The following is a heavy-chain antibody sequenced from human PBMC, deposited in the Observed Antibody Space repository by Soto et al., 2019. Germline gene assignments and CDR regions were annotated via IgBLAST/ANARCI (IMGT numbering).Heavy chain of an antibody. CDR3: TTDLFYDRSGYTY. CDR2: IKKKIDSGTT. D-gene: IGHD3-22*01. V-gene: IGHV3-15*01. J-gene: IGHJ4*01. Sequence: PGGSLRLSCAASGFAFSNAWMSWVRQAPGKGLEWVGRIKKKIDSGTTDYSAPVKGRFTISRDDSKNTLYLQINSLKTEDTAMYYCTTDLFYDRSGYTYWGQGTLVTVSS. CDR1: GFAFSNAW.